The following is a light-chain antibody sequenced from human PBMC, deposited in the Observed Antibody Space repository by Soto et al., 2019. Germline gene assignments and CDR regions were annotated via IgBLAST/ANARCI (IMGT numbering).Light chain of an antibody. Sequence: DIQMTQSPSSLSASVGDTVTVTCRASRSIGSYFNWYQQKPGKAPNLLISAASHLPTGVPSRFSGSGSGTDFSLTISSLQPADFAIYYCQRSYSAPHTFGQGTKVEV. CDR1: RSIGSY. J-gene: IGKJ1*01. CDR2: AAS. CDR3: QRSYSAPHT. V-gene: IGKV1-39*01.